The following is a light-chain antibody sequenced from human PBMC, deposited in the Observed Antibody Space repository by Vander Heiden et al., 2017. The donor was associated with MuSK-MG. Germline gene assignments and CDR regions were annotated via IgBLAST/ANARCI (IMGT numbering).Light chain of an antibody. Sequence: SSELTQDPAVSVALGQTVRITCQGDSLRSYYASWYQQKPGQAPVLVIYGKNNRPSGIPDRFSGSRSGNTASLTITGAQAEDEADYYCNSRDSSGHVVFGGGTKRTVL. CDR2: GKN. J-gene: IGLJ2*01. CDR3: NSRDSSGHVV. CDR1: SLRSYY. V-gene: IGLV3-19*01.